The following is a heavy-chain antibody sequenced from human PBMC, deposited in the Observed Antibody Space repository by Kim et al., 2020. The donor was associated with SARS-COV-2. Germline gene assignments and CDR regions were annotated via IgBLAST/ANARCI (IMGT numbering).Heavy chain of an antibody. J-gene: IGHJ4*02. CDR2: IHYSGST. Sequence: SETLSLTCTVSGGSISAYYWSWIRQPPGKGLEWIGYIHYSGSTNYNPSLKSRVTISVDTSKNQFPLKLSSVTAADTGVYYCARLEYSSSSGVYYFNYWGQGTLVTVSS. CDR1: GGSISAYY. V-gene: IGHV4-59*08. CDR3: ARLEYSSSSGVYYFNY. D-gene: IGHD6-6*01.